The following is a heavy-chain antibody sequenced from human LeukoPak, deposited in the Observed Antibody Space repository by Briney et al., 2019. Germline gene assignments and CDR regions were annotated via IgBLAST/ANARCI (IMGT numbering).Heavy chain of an antibody. J-gene: IGHJ3*02. Sequence: SQTLSLTCTVSGGSIIRYYWTWIRQPPGKGLEWMGHIYRGSTNYNPSLKSRVTISADTSKNQFSLRLSSVTAADTAMYFCARAPPDNPFDIWGQGTMVTVSS. CDR3: ARAPPDNPFDI. D-gene: IGHD1-14*01. V-gene: IGHV4-59*01. CDR1: GGSIIRYY. CDR2: IYRGST.